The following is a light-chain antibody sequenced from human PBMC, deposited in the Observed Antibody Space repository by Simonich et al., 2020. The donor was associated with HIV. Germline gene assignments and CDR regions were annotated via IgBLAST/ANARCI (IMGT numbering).Light chain of an antibody. CDR3: SSYTSSSTLV. CDR1: SSDVGSYNL. Sequence: QSALTQPASVSGSPGQSITISSTATSSDVGSYNLVSWYHTHPGKAPKLMIYYVTQRPTGVPIRFSGSKSGNTASLTISGLQAEDEADYYGSSYTSSSTLVFGGGTKLTVL. V-gene: IGLV2-14*02. J-gene: IGLJ3*02. CDR2: YVT.